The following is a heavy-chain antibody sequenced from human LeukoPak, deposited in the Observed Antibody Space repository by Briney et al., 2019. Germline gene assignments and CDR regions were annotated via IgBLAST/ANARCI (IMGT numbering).Heavy chain of an antibody. Sequence: GGSLRLSCAASGSTFDDHGMGWVRQVSGKGLEWVAGINWNGGSRGYADPVKGRFTISRDNAKNSLFLQMNSLRAEDTALYYCAMGDSSGWYFDYWGQGTLVTVSS. CDR2: INWNGGSR. CDR3: AMGDSSGWYFDY. D-gene: IGHD6-19*01. CDR1: GSTFDDHG. V-gene: IGHV3-20*04. J-gene: IGHJ4*02.